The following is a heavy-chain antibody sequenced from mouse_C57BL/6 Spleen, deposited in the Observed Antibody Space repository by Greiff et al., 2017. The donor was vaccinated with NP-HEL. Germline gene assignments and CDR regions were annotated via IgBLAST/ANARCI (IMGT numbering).Heavy chain of an antibody. V-gene: IGHV14-2*01. CDR1: GFNIKDYY. Sequence: EVQLQQSGAELVKPGASVKLSCTASGFNIKDYYMHWVKQRPEQGLEWIGRIDPEDGETKYAPKFQGKATITADTSSNTAYLQLSSLTSEDTAVYYCAREPVDYYGSSYGGYFDVWGTGTTVTVSS. D-gene: IGHD1-1*01. CDR2: IDPEDGET. CDR3: AREPVDYYGSSYGGYFDV. J-gene: IGHJ1*03.